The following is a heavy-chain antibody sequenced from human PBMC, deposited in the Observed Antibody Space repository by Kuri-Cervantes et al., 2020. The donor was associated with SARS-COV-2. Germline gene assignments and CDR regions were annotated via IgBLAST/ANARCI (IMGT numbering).Heavy chain of an antibody. V-gene: IGHV4-39*01. J-gene: IGHJ6*03. CDR3: ARCDEPIGGYTYGKWYVGV. CDR2: IYYSGST. D-gene: IGHD5-18*01. Sequence: WVRQPPGKGLEWIGSIYYSGSTYYNPSLKSRVTISVDTSKNQFSLRLSSVTAADTAVYYCARCDEPIGGYTYGKWYVGVWGKGTTVTVSS.